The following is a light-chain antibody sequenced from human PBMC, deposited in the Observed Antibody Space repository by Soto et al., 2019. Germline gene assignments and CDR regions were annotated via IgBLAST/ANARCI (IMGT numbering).Light chain of an antibody. CDR3: SSSADTNNLEVV. J-gene: IGLJ2*01. V-gene: IGLV2-8*01. CDR2: EVI. Sequence: QSALTQPPSASGSPGQSVTISCTGTSSDVGSSKYVSWYQQHPGKAPKLMIYEVIKRPSGVPDRFSGSKSGNTASLTVSGLQAEDEADYYCSSSADTNNLEVVFGGGTKVTVL. CDR1: SSDVGSSKY.